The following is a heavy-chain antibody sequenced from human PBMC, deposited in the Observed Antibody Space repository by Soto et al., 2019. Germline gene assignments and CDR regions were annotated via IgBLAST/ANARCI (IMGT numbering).Heavy chain of an antibody. Sequence: SVKVSCKASGGTFSSYAISWVRQAPGQGLEWMEGIIPIFGTANYAQKFQGRVTITADESTSTAYMELSSLRSEDTAVYYCARDSAAADDYFDYWGQGNLVTVSS. CDR1: GGTFSSYA. J-gene: IGHJ4*02. D-gene: IGHD6-13*01. V-gene: IGHV1-69*13. CDR3: ARDSAAADDYFDY. CDR2: IIPIFGTA.